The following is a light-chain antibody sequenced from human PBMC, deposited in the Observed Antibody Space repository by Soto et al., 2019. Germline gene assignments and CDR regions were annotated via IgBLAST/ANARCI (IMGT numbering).Light chain of an antibody. CDR3: QQYFGSLYT. CDR1: QSISSTY. CDR2: AAS. Sequence: SVLTQSPGTLSLFPGERATLSCRTSQSISSTYLAWYQQRPGQAPRLLIYAASSRAPGIPDRFSGSGSGTDFTLTISRLEPEDFAVYYCQQYFGSLYTFGQGTKLEIK. V-gene: IGKV3-20*01. J-gene: IGKJ2*01.